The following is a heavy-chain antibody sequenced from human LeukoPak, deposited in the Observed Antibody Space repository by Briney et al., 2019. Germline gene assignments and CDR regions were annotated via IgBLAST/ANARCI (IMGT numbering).Heavy chain of an antibody. CDR3: AKVEEPSGHSYGPLDYYYYYGMDV. D-gene: IGHD5-18*01. CDR1: GFTFSSYA. CDR2: ISGSGGST. Sequence: GGSLRLSRAASGFTFSSYAMSWVRQAPGKGLEWVSAISGSGGSTYYADSVKGRFTISRDNSKNTLYLQMNSLRAEDTAVYYCAKVEEPSGHSYGPLDYYYYYGMDVWGQGTTVTVSS. J-gene: IGHJ6*02. V-gene: IGHV3-23*01.